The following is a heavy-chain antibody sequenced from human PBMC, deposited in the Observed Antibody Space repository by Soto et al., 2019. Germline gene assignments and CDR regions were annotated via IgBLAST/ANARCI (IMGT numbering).Heavy chain of an antibody. CDR2: MIPNSGKI. Sequence: QVQLVQSGAEVKKPGASVKVSCKASGYTFSSYDINWVRQATGQGLEWMGWMIPNSGKIGYAQKFQGRLTMTRNTSISTAYMELSSLRSENTAVYYCARDYGDYSGDYWGQGTLVTVSS. CDR1: GYTFSSYD. J-gene: IGHJ4*02. D-gene: IGHD4-17*01. CDR3: ARDYGDYSGDY. V-gene: IGHV1-8*01.